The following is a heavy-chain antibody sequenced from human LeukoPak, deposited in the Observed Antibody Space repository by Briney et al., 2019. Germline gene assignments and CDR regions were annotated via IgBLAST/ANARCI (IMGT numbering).Heavy chain of an antibody. CDR2: MNPNSGNT. Sequence: ASVKVPCKASGYTFTSYDINWVRQATGQGLEWMGWMNPNSGNTGYAQKFQGRVTMTRDTSISTAYMELSRLRSDDTAVYYCASSIYSSGWYPSAPAFDIWGQGTMVTVSS. V-gene: IGHV1-8*01. D-gene: IGHD6-19*01. CDR3: ASSIYSSGWYPSAPAFDI. J-gene: IGHJ3*02. CDR1: GYTFTSYD.